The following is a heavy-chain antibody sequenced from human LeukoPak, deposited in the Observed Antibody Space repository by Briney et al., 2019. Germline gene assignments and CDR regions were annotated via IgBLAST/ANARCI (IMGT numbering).Heavy chain of an antibody. CDR2: IYYSGST. CDR3: ARDANYYDSSGYTFNWFDP. Sequence: SQTLSLTCTVSGGSISSGDYYWSWIRQPPGKGLEWIGYIYYSGSTNYNPSLKSRVTISVDTSKNQFSLKLSSVTAADTAVYYCARDANYYDSSGYTFNWFDPWGQGTLVTVSS. CDR1: GGSISSGDYY. V-gene: IGHV4-61*08. J-gene: IGHJ5*02. D-gene: IGHD3-22*01.